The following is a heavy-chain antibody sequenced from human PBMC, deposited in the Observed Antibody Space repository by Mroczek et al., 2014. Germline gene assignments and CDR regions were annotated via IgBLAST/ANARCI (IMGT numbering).Heavy chain of an antibody. CDR2: INHSGST. D-gene: IGHD3-10*02. CDR1: GGSFSGYY. Sequence: QVQLQHGAAGLLKPSETLSLTCAVYGGSFSGYYWSWIRQPPGKGLEWIGEINHSGSTNYNPSLKSRVTISVDTSKNQFSLKLSSVTAADTAVYYCARGNPQGVFGPKPDYWGQGTLVTVSS. J-gene: IGHJ4*02. V-gene: IGHV4-34*01. CDR3: ARGNPQGVFGPKPDY.